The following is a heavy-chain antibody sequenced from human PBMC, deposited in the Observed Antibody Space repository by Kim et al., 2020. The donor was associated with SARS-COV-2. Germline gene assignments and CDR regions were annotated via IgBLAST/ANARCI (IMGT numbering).Heavy chain of an antibody. J-gene: IGHJ5*02. D-gene: IGHD5-12*01. CDR1: GFIFSDYV. CDR2: FRGFGSLP. CDR3: AKAGDCGYVMSAS. Sequence: GGSLRLSCATSGFIFSDYVMTWFRQAPGKGLEWVSSFRGFGSLPHYADSVKGRFSISRDNSKNTLYLQMNNLRADDTAVDFCAKAGDCGYVMSASWGQGALAPASS. V-gene: IGHV3-23*01.